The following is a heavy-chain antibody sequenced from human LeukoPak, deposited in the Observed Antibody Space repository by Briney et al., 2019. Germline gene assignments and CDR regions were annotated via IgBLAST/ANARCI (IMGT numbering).Heavy chain of an antibody. V-gene: IGHV4-39*07. CDR2: IYYSGST. Sequence: SETLSLTCTVSGGSISSSSYYWGWIRQPPGKGLEWIGSIYYSGSTNYNPSLKSRVTISVDTSKNQFSLKLSSVTAADTAVYYCARRWYYDFWSGYLNYGMDVWGQGTTVTVSS. CDR1: GGSISSSSYY. CDR3: ARRWYYDFWSGYLNYGMDV. J-gene: IGHJ6*02. D-gene: IGHD3-3*01.